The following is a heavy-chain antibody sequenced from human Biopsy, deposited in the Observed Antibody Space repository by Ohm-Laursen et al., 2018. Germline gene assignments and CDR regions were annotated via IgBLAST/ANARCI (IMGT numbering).Heavy chain of an antibody. CDR1: RFTFSTYG. CDR2: ISFDGSDQ. V-gene: IGHV3-30*18. Sequence: SLRLSCTASRFTFSTYGMHWVRQAPGKGLEWVAVISFDGSDQKYADSVKGRFTISRDNSKNTLYLQMNSLRAEDTAVFYCVKDRGAAGTDYYYGMDVWGQGTTVTVSS. D-gene: IGHD3-10*01. J-gene: IGHJ6*02. CDR3: VKDRGAAGTDYYYGMDV.